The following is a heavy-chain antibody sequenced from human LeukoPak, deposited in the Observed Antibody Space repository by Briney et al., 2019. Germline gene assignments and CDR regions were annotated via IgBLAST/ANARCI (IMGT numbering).Heavy chain of an antibody. J-gene: IGHJ4*02. CDR2: IYYSGST. CDR3: ARVGSGWSGYFDY. CDR1: GVSISSYY. V-gene: IGHV4-59*01. Sequence: SETLSPTCAVSGVSISSYYWSWIRQPPGKGLEWIGYIYYSGSTTYNPSLESRVTISVDTSKNQFSLKLNSVTAADTAVYYCARVGSGWSGYFDYWGQGTLVTVSS. D-gene: IGHD3-3*01.